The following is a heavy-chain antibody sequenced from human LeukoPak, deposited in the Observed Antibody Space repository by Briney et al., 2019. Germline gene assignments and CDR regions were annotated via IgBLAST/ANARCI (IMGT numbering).Heavy chain of an antibody. D-gene: IGHD4-23*01. J-gene: IGHJ4*02. Sequence: SETLSLTCTVPDGSISNSFWNGVRQPPGKGLDGIAYIHTSGSTNYNPAFKSRVTLSVDTSKSQFSLRLNSVTASDTAVYYCANSYDGKIVPFDNWGQGTLVTVSP. CDR3: ANSYDGKIVPFDN. V-gene: IGHV4-4*09. CDR2: IHTSGST. CDR1: DGSISNSF.